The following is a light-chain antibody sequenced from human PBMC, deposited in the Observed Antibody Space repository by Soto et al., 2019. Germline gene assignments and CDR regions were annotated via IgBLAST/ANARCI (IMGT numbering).Light chain of an antibody. CDR3: QQRSNWPLT. V-gene: IGKV3-11*02. CDR1: QSIGSY. CDR2: DAS. J-gene: IGKJ4*01. Sequence: EIVLTQSPATLSLSPGERATLSCRASQSIGSYLAWYQQKPGQAPRLLIYDASNRATGIPARFSGSGSGRDVTLTINSLEPEDFAVYYCQQRSNWPLTFGGGTKVEI.